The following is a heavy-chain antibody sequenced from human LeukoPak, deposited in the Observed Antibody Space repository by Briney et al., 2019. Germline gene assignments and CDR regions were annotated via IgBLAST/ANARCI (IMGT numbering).Heavy chain of an antibody. CDR1: GYSISSGYY. Sequence: SETLSLTCAVSGYSISSGYYWGWLPQPPGKGLEWIASIYYTGTTYYNPSLKSRVTISLDTSKNQFSLKLSSVTAADTAVYYCGRDLGGSGSYYYEWGQGTLVTVSS. CDR2: IYYTGTT. CDR3: GRDLGGSGSYYYE. D-gene: IGHD3-10*01. J-gene: IGHJ4*02. V-gene: IGHV4-38-2*02.